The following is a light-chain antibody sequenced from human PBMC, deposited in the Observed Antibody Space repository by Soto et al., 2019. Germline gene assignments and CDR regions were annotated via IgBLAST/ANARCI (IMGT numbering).Light chain of an antibody. CDR2: GAS. V-gene: IGKV3-15*01. J-gene: IGKJ1*01. Sequence: EIVMTQSPATLSVSPGERATLSCRASQSVSSNLAWYQQKPGQAPRLLIYGASTRATGIPARFSGSGSGTEFTLTITRLEPEDSAVYFCQHYGYSQWTFGQGTKGDIK. CDR3: QHYGYSQWT. CDR1: QSVSSN.